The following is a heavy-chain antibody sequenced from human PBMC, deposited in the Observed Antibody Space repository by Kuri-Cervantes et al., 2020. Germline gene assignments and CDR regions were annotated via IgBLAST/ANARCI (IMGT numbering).Heavy chain of an antibody. J-gene: IGHJ4*02. V-gene: IGHV3-33*01. CDR1: GFTFSSYG. CDR3: ARGLRITMVRGVIHQFDY. Sequence: LSLTCAASGFTFSSYGMHWVRQAPGKGLEWVAVIWYDGSNKYYADSVKGRFTISRDNSKNTLYLQVNSLRAEDTAVYYCARGLRITMVRGVIHQFDYWGQGTLVTVSS. D-gene: IGHD3-10*01. CDR2: IWYDGSNK.